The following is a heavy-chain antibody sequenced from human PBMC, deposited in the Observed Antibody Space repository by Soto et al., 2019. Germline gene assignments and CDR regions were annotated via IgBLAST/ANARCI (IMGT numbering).Heavy chain of an antibody. CDR1: GYTFTSYG. Sequence: QVQLVQSGAEVKKPGASVKVSCKASGYTFTSYGISWVRQAPGQGLEWMGWISAYNGNTNYAQKLQGRVTMTTDTSTSTAYMELRSLRPDDTAVYYCARVQYAYCGGDCYQWYYYYGMDVWGQGTTVTVSS. CDR2: ISAYNGNT. D-gene: IGHD2-21*02. J-gene: IGHJ6*02. CDR3: ARVQYAYCGGDCYQWYYYYGMDV. V-gene: IGHV1-18*01.